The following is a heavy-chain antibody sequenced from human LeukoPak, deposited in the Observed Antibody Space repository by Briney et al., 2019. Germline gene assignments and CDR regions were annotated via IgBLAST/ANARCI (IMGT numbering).Heavy chain of an antibody. V-gene: IGHV3-49*04. Sequence: PGGSLRLSCIASGFTFGDYAMSWVRQAPGKGPEWVGFIRSKAYGGTTEYAASVKGRFTISRDDSKSIAYLQMNSLKTEDTAVYYCTRTTWIQLWLDAFDIWGQGTMVTVSS. D-gene: IGHD5-18*01. CDR3: TRTTWIQLWLDAFDI. J-gene: IGHJ3*02. CDR2: IRSKAYGGTT. CDR1: GFTFGDYA.